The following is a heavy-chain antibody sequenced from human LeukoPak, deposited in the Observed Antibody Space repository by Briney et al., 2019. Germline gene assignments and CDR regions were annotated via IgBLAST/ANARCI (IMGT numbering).Heavy chain of an antibody. D-gene: IGHD3-10*01. CDR2: ISYDGSNK. CDR1: GFTFSSYA. V-gene: IGHV3-30-3*01. CDR3: ARDGSDYYGSGSRAMDV. Sequence: GGSLRLSCAASGFTFSSYAMHWVRQAPGKGLEWVAVISYDGSNKYYADSMKGRFTISRDNSKNTLYLQMNSLRAEDTAVYYCARDGSDYYGSGSRAMDVWGQGTTVTVSS. J-gene: IGHJ6*02.